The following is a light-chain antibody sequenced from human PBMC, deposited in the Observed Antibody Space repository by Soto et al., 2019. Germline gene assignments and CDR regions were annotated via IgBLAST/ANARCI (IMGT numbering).Light chain of an antibody. J-gene: IGLJ1*01. CDR1: SSDIGAYDY. CDR3: FSFTTTCTHV. V-gene: IGLV2-14*01. Sequence: QSALTQPASLSGSPGQSITISCTGTSSDIGAYDYVSWFQQHPGKAPKLMISEVNNRPSGVSNRFSGSKSGNTAYLTISGLQVEDEAEYFCFSFTTTCTHVFGNGTKVTVL. CDR2: EVN.